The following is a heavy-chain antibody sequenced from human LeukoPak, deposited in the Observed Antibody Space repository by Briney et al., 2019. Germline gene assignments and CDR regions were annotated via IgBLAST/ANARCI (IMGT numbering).Heavy chain of an antibody. CDR2: IYYSGST. V-gene: IGHV4-39*07. D-gene: IGHD4-23*01. J-gene: IGHJ3*02. Sequence: PSETLSLTCTVSGGSISSSSYYWGWIRQPPGKGLEWIGSIYYSGSTNYNPSLKSRVTISVDTSKNQFSLKLSSVTAADTAVYYCASLAETVVTPDDAFDIWGQGTMVTVSS. CDR1: GGSISSSSYY. CDR3: ASLAETVVTPDDAFDI.